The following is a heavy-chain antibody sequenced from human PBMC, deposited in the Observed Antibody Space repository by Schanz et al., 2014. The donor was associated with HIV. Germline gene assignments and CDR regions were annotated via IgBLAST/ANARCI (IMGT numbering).Heavy chain of an antibody. Sequence: EVQLLESGGGLEQPGGSLRLSCAASGFNFNNYAMTWVRQAPGKGLEWVSSISESGGRTYYADSVNGRFTISRDNSKNTLYLQXXXLRXXDTAVYYCAKPEYDSRGNSQSHFDSWGQGTLVTVSS. CDR2: ISESGGRT. CDR1: GFNFNNYA. D-gene: IGHD3-22*01. J-gene: IGHJ4*02. V-gene: IGHV3-23*01. CDR3: AKPEYDSRGNSQSHFDS.